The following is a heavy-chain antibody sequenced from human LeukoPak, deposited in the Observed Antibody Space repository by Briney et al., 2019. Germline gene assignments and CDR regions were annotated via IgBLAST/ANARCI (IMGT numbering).Heavy chain of an antibody. Sequence: GGSLRLSCAASGFTFRNSGMHWVRQAPGKGREWVALIWSDGSKKYYADSVEGRFTISRDNSKNTLYLQMNSLRAEDTAVYYCGRGVYSPRDYWGQGTLVTVSS. CDR1: GFTFRNSG. J-gene: IGHJ4*02. CDR3: GRGVYSPRDY. V-gene: IGHV3-33*01. D-gene: IGHD5-18*01. CDR2: IWSDGSKK.